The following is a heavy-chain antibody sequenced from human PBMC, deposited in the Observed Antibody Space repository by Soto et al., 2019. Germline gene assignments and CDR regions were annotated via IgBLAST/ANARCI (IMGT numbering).Heavy chain of an antibody. D-gene: IGHD6-19*01. V-gene: IGHV3-9*01. CDR2: ISWNSGSI. Sequence: EVQLVESGGGSVQPGRSLRLSCVASGFTFESYAMHWVRQVPGKGLEWVSGISWNSGSIGYEDSVKDRFTISRDNAQKSLYLEMNSLRVEDTAFYYCVKDIHEQWLVSHFEYWGQGALVTVSS. J-gene: IGHJ4*02. CDR3: VKDIHEQWLVSHFEY. CDR1: GFTFESYA.